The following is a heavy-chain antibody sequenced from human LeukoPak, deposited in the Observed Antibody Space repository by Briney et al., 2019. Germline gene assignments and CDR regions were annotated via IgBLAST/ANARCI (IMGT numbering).Heavy chain of an antibody. V-gene: IGHV5-51*01. D-gene: IGHD1-1*01. J-gene: IGHJ4*02. CDR1: GYSFDSQW. CDR3: ARHDGSGPFDY. Sequence: GESLKISCKGSGYSFDSQWIGWVRQMPGKGLEWMGIIYPGDSDTKYSPSFEGQVTMSADKSISTAYLQWRSLKASDTAIYYCARHDGSGPFDYWGPGTLVTVSS. CDR2: IYPGDSDT.